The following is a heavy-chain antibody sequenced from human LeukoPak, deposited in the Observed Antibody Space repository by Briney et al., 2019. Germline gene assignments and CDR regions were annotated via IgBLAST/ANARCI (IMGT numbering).Heavy chain of an antibody. J-gene: IGHJ6*03. CDR3: AKVMKGSERLTMVRGVIIKTAGLYYMDV. V-gene: IGHV3-23*01. Sequence: GGSLRLSCAASGFTLSSYAMSWVRQAPGKGLEWVSSISASGGSTNYADSVKGRFTISRDNSKNTVYLQMDSLRAEDTAVYYCAKVMKGSERLTMVRGVIIKTAGLYYMDVWGKGTTVTVSS. CDR1: GFTLSSYA. D-gene: IGHD3-10*01. CDR2: ISASGGST.